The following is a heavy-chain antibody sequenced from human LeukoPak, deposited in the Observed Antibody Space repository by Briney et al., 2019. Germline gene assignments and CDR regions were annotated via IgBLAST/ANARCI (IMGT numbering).Heavy chain of an antibody. J-gene: IGHJ4*02. V-gene: IGHV3-53*05. CDR2: IYSGGST. CDR1: GFTVSSNY. D-gene: IGHD3-22*01. CDR3: AKSEGAYDSSGWGFDY. Sequence: GGSLRLSCAASGFTVSSNYMSWVRQAPGKGLEWVSVIYSGGSTYYADSVKGRFTISRDNSKNSLYLQMNSLRTEDTALYYCAKSEGAYDSSGWGFDYWGQGTLVTVSS.